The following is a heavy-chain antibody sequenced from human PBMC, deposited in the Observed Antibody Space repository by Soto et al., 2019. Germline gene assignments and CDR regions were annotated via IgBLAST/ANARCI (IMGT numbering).Heavy chain of an antibody. D-gene: IGHD2-2*01. V-gene: IGHV1-18*01. CDR2: ISLYSDGT. J-gene: IGHJ5*02. CDR3: ARVVPGAEAWFGP. CDR1: GYTFSNYG. Sequence: QVQLVQSGGEVKRPGASVKVSCKTSGYTFSNYGITWVRQAPGQPLEWLGRISLYSDGTNFAQKFQGRVSMSPATSKTTAYMELRSLGSDDTAFYSCARVVPGAEAWFGPWGQGTLVTVSS.